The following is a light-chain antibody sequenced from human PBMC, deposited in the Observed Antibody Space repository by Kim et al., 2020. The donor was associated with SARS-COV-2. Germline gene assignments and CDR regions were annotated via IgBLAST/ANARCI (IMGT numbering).Light chain of an antibody. CDR2: VAS. CDR3: QQSYSAPHT. V-gene: IGKV1-39*01. Sequence: DIQITQSPSSLSASVGDRVTITCRANQTIFGFLTWYQQKPGRAPELLIYVASTLHTGVPSRFTGSGSATDLTLTISGLQPEDFATHYCQQSYSAPHTFGQGTKLEI. J-gene: IGKJ2*01. CDR1: QTIFGF.